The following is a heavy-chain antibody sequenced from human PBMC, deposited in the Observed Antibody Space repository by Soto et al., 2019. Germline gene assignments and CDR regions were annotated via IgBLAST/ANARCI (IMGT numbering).Heavy chain of an antibody. D-gene: IGHD2-2*01. CDR1: GFTSSSYA. V-gene: IGHV3-23*01. CDR2: ISVSGGST. CDR3: AKDRPQLASYYYYYGMDV. J-gene: IGHJ6*02. Sequence: GGSLRLSCAASGFTSSSYAMSWVRQAPGKGLEWVSAISVSGGSTYYADSVKGRFTISRDNSKNTLYLQMNSLRAEDTAVYYCAKDRPQLASYYYYYGMDVWGQGTTVTVSS.